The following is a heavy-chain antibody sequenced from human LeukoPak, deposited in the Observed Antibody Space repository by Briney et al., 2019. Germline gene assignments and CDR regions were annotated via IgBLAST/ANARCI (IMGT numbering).Heavy chain of an antibody. CDR1: GYTFTGYY. J-gene: IGHJ5*02. CDR3: ARDPCGEDWFDP. D-gene: IGHD2-21*01. CDR2: INPNSGGT. V-gene: IGHV1-2*02. Sequence: ASVKVSCKASGYTFTGYYMHWVRQAPGQGLAWMGWINPNSGGTKYAQKFQDRVTMTRDTSISTAYMELSRLRSEDTAVYYCARDPCGEDWFDPWGQGTLVTVSS.